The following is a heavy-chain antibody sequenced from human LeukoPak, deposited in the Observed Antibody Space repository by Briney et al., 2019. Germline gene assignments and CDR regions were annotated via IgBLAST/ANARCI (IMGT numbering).Heavy chain of an antibody. CDR1: GFTFSSYA. CDR3: AKGGLWGNPFDY. V-gene: IGHV3-23*01. J-gene: IGHJ4*02. D-gene: IGHD3-16*01. Sequence: GGSLRLSCAASGFTFSSYAMSWVRQAPGKGLEWVSAISGSGGSTYYADSVKGRFTVSRDNSKNTLHVQMNSLRAEDTAVYYCAKGGLWGNPFDYWGQGTLVTVSS. CDR2: ISGSGGST.